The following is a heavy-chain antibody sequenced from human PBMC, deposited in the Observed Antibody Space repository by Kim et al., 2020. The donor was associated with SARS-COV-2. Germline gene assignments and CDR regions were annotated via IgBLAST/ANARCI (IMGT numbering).Heavy chain of an antibody. CDR3: ARDPSVNYWGSGSYFDF. J-gene: IGHJ4*02. D-gene: IGHD3-16*01. CDR1: GYTFTTYY. CDR2: INPNGGSI. V-gene: IGHV1-46*01. Sequence: ASVKVSCKPSGYTFTTYYIHWVRQAPGQGLEWMGIINPNGGSISYAQKFQGRVSMTRDTSTSAVYMELSSLKSEDTAVYFCARDPSVNYWGSGSYFDFWGQGTLVTVSS.